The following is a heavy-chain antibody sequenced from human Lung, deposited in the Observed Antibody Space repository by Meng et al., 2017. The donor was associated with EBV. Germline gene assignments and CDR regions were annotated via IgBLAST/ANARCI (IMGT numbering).Heavy chain of an antibody. CDR2: IYYSGST. J-gene: IGHJ5*02. CDR3: ARVVAGRYNWFDP. Sequence: QLQPPGPGLGKPAETLAPTCTVLGGSISRSSYYWGWIRQPPGKGLEWIGYIYYSGSTYYNPSLKSLVTISVDTSKNQFSLKLSSVTAADTAVYYCARVVAGRYNWFDPWGRGTLVTVSS. CDR1: GGSISRSSYY. V-gene: IGHV4-31*01. D-gene: IGHD6-6*01.